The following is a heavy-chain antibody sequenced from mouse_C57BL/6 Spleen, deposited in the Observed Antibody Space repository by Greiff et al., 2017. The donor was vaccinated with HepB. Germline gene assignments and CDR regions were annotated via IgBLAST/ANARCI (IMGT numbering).Heavy chain of an antibody. V-gene: IGHV5-16*01. CDR3: ARERSLYFDY. D-gene: IGHD6-2*01. CDR1: GFTFSDYY. CDR2: INYDGSST. Sequence: EVQRVESEGGLVQPGSSMKLSCTASGFTFSDYYMAWVRQVPEKGLEWVANINYDGSSTYYLDSLKSRFIISRDNAKNILYLQMSSLKSEDTATYYCARERSLYFDYWGQGTTLTVSS. J-gene: IGHJ2*01.